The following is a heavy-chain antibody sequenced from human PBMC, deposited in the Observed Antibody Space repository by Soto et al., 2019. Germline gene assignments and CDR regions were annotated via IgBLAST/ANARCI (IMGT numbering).Heavy chain of an antibody. J-gene: IGHJ3*02. Sequence: PGGSLRLSCAASGFTFSNAWMSWVRQAPGRGLEWVSVIYSDGNTYYADSVKGRFTISRHNSRNTVYLQMNSLRAEETAVYYCARDQGGGSFDIWGQGTMVTVSS. CDR3: ARDQGGGSFDI. V-gene: IGHV3-53*04. CDR1: GFTFSNAW. CDR2: IYSDGNT.